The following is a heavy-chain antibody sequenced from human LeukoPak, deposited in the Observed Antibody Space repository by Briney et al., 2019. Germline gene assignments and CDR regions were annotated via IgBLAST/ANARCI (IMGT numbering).Heavy chain of an antibody. CDR3: ARVCSSSWYYFDY. D-gene: IGHD6-13*01. CDR2: ISSNGGST. Sequence: GGSLRLSCAASGFTFSSYAMHWVRQAPGKGLEYVSAISSNGGSTYYANSVKGRFTISRDNSKNTLYLQMGSLRAEDMAVYYCARVCSSSWYYFDYWGRGTLATVSS. V-gene: IGHV3-64*01. J-gene: IGHJ4*02. CDR1: GFTFSSYA.